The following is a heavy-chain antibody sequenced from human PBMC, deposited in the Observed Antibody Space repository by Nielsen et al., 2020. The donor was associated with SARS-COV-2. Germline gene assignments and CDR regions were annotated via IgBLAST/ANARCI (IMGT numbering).Heavy chain of an antibody. CDR3: ARDVCSTTTCYFDN. V-gene: IGHV3-11*06. J-gene: IGHJ4*02. CDR2: ISSSSSYT. Sequence: WIRQPPGKGLEWVSYISSSSSYTNYADSVKGRFTISRDNAKNSLYLQMDSLRDEDTAVYYCARDVCSTTTCYFDNWGQGTLVTVSS. D-gene: IGHD2/OR15-2a*01.